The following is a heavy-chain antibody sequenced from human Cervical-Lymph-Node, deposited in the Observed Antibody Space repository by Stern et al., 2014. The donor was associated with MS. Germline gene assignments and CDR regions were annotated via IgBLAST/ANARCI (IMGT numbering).Heavy chain of an antibody. J-gene: IGHJ4*02. CDR2: ISGNAGTT. CDR3: AKVAETVAGFYFDY. CDR1: GFTFRSYV. Sequence: EVQLEESGGDLVQPGGSLRLSCAASGFTFRSYVMNWVRQAPGKGLEWVSGISGNAGTTYYAESVKGRFTVSRDNSKNTLYLQLNSLRAEDTAVYYCAKVAETVAGFYFDYWGQGTLVTVSS. V-gene: IGHV3-23*04. D-gene: IGHD6-19*01.